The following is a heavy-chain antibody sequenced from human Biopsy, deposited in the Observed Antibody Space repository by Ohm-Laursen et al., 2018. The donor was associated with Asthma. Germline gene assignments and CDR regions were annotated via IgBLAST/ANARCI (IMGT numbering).Heavy chain of an antibody. CDR3: ARGWNCGGDCYSLDS. Sequence: TLSLTWAVSGDSIDSGDYSWTWVRQSPGAGLEWIGYIYRNGDTYYNPTLKNRVTISIDRSKNQFSLRLRSVTAADTAVYYCARGWNCGGDCYSLDSWGQGTLVTVSS. CDR2: IYRNGDT. D-gene: IGHD2-21*02. V-gene: IGHV4-30-2*06. CDR1: GDSIDSGDYS. J-gene: IGHJ4*02.